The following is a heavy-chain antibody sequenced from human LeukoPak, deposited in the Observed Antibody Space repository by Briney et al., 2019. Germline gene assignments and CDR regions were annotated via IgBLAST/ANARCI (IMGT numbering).Heavy chain of an antibody. CDR1: GFTFSDYY. CDR2: ISSSGSTI. D-gene: IGHD3-16*01. V-gene: IGHV3-11*01. CDR3: ARDLGTTTGRGYFDY. J-gene: IGHJ4*02. Sequence: GGSLRLSCAASGFTFSDYYMSWIRQAPGKGLEWVSYISSSGSTIFYADSVKGRSTISRDNAKNSLHVQMNSLRAEDTAVYYCARDLGTTTGRGYFDYWGQGTLVTVSS.